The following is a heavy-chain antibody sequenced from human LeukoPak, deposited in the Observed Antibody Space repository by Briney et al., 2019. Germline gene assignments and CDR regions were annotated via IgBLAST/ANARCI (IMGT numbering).Heavy chain of an antibody. D-gene: IGHD2-2*01. CDR1: GFTFSSYA. CDR3: AKGGPEGYCSSTSCYTRAFDI. Sequence: GGSLRLSCAASGFTFSSYAMHWVRQAPGKGLEWVSAISGSGGSTYYADSVKGRFTISRDNSKNTLYLQMNSLRAEDTAVYYCAKGGPEGYCSSTSCYTRAFDIWGQGTMVTVSS. J-gene: IGHJ3*02. CDR2: ISGSGGST. V-gene: IGHV3-23*01.